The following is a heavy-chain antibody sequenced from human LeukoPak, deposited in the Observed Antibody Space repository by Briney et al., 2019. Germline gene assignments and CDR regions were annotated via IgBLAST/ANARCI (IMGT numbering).Heavy chain of an antibody. CDR3: AKRGDDFWSGYYYYFDY. D-gene: IGHD3-3*01. CDR2: IGGSGVIA. J-gene: IGHJ4*02. V-gene: IGHV3-23*01. CDR1: GFTFSSYA. Sequence: GGSLRLSCTASGFTFSSYAMNWVRQASGKGLEWVSTIGGSGVIAYYADSVKGRFTISRGNSKNTLYLQMNSLRAEDTAVYYCAKRGDDFWSGYYYYFDYWGQGTLVTVSS.